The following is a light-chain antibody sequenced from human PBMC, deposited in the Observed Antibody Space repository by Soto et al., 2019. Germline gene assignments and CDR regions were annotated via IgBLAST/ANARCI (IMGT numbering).Light chain of an antibody. CDR3: SSYTSSSTL. Sequence: QSVLTQPPSASGSPGQSVTISCTGTSSDVGGYNYVSWYQQHPGKAPKLMIYEVSKRPSGVPDRFSGSKSGNTASLTVSGLQVEDEADYYCSSYTSSSTLFGTGTKSPS. CDR1: SSDVGGYNY. CDR2: EVS. J-gene: IGLJ1*01. V-gene: IGLV2-8*01.